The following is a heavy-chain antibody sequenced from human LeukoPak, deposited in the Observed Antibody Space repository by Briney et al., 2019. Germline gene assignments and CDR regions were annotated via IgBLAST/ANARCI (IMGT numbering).Heavy chain of an antibody. CDR3: ATGVGAGYSQD. Sequence: GGSLRLSCAASGFTFSRYGMEWVRQAPGKGLEWVAFIRNDGSDQYYADSVKGRFTISRDNSKNTLYLQMNSLRAEDTAVYYCATGVGAGYSQDRGQGTLVTVSS. V-gene: IGHV3-30*02. J-gene: IGHJ1*01. CDR2: IRNDGSDQ. CDR1: GFTFSRYG. D-gene: IGHD3-3*01.